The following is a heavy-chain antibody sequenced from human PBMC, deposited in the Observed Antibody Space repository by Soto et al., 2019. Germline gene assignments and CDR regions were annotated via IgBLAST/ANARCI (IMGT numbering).Heavy chain of an antibody. Sequence: GGSLRLSCAASGFIFSGYAMSWVRQAPGRGLEWVATISGSGDNTYYADSVKGRFTISRDTSKNTLYLQMNSLRAEDTAVYFCAKDRELWTGCGIAYWGQGTLVTVSS. CDR2: ISGSGDNT. V-gene: IGHV3-23*01. D-gene: IGHD3-3*01. CDR3: AKDRELWTGCGIAY. J-gene: IGHJ4*02. CDR1: GFIFSGYA.